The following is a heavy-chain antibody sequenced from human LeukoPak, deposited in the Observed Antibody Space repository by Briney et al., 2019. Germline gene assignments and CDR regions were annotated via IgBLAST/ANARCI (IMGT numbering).Heavy chain of an antibody. CDR2: INSDGTTT. V-gene: IGHV3-74*01. J-gene: IGHJ4*02. CDR1: GFTFSSYW. CDR3: AKDVGGTI. Sequence: SGGSLRLSCAASGFTFSSYWMHWVRQAPGKGLVWVSRINSDGTTTTYADSVKGRFTISRDNAKSMVYLQMNSLRAEDTAVYYCAKDVGGTIWGQGTLVTVPS. D-gene: IGHD1-26*01.